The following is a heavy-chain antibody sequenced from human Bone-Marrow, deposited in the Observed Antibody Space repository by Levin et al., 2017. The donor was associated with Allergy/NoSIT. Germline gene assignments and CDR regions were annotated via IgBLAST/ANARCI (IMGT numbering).Heavy chain of an antibody. CDR2: IDPTHGGT. CDR1: GYTFSDYY. CDR3: ARGGASSNDY. Sequence: SGESLKISCSVSGYTFSDYYIHWIRKTPGQGLEWIGWIDPTHGGTQFSEKFHDRLVLTRNSSINTAYMELGKLRSGDTALYYCARGGASSNDYWGRGTLVTVSS. J-gene: IGHJ4*02. V-gene: IGHV1-2*02. D-gene: IGHD6-13*01.